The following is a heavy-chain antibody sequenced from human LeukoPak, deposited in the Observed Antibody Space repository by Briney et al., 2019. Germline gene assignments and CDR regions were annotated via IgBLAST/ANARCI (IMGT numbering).Heavy chain of an antibody. CDR2: IGYDGNTK. CDR1: GFTLNKDG. CDR3: AKDRSTNWSLDY. J-gene: IGHJ4*02. Sequence: GGSLRLSCAASGFTLNKDGMHWVRQAPGKGLEWVTFIGYDGNTKYYADSVRGRFTISRDNLKNTLYLQMNSLRPEDAAVYYCAKDRSTNWSLDYWGQGTLVIVSS. D-gene: IGHD6-13*01. V-gene: IGHV3-30*02.